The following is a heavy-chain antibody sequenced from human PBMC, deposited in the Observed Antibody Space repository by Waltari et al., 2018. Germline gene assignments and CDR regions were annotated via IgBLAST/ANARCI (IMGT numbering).Heavy chain of an antibody. D-gene: IGHD2-8*02. CDR2: RSSDGSRK. Sequence: QVQLVESGGGVVQPGRSLRLSCAASGFTFSSSGMHWVRKTPGRGLELGASRSSDGSRKSYAESVKGRFSISSDNSKKSLSLEMNSLRPEDTAVYYCASCTGGNCYYYGFDVWGQGTTVTVSS. J-gene: IGHJ6*02. CDR3: ASCTGGNCYYYGFDV. V-gene: IGHV3-30*03. CDR1: GFTFSSSG.